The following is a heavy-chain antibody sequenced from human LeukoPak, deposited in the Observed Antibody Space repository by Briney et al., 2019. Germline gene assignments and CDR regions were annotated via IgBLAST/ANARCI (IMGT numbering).Heavy chain of an antibody. CDR1: GFTFSSYC. CDR3: SKAIATIAAAGPYYCGMDA. CDR2: INRSGSGK. Sequence: PGGSLRLSCAASGFTFSSYCMSWVRQAPGKGLEWVADINRSGSGKYYVDSVKGRFTISRDNAKNSLYLQMNSLRAEDTAVYYCSKAIATIAAAGPYYCGMDAWGPGTPATVSS. J-gene: IGHJ6*02. D-gene: IGHD6-13*01. V-gene: IGHV3-7*03.